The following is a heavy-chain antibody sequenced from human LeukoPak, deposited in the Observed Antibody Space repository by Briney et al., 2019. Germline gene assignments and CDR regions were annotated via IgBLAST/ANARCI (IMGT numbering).Heavy chain of an antibody. CDR2: IYYSGST. D-gene: IGHD3-10*01. CDR1: GGSISSGGYS. CDR3: ARGRQRWGSGSYYNPYFDY. Sequence: PSETLSLTCAVSGGSISSGGYSWSWIRQPPGKGLEWIGYIYYSGSTYYNPSLKSRVTISVDTSKNQFSLKLSSVTAADTAVYYCARGRQRWGSGSYYNPYFDYWGQGTLVTVSS. J-gene: IGHJ4*02. V-gene: IGHV4-30-4*07.